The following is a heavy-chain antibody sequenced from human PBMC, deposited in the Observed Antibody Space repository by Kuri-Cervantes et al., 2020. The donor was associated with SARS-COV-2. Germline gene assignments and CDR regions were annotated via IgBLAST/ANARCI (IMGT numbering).Heavy chain of an antibody. CDR2: ISSDGKNK. V-gene: IGHV3-30*18. D-gene: IGHD2-2*01. CDR3: AKDWGYCSSTSCYDNWFDP. J-gene: IGHJ5*02. Sequence: GESLKISCVASGFNFSTTDMHWVRQAPGKGLEWVTFISSDGKNKKCMASGKGRFTISRDNSQNTLHLQMKSLRGEDTAIYYCAKDWGYCSSTSCYDNWFDPWGQGTRVT. CDR1: GFNFSTTD.